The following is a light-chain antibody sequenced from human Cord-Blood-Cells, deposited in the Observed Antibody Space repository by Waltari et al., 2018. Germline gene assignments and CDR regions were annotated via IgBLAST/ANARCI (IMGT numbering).Light chain of an antibody. V-gene: IGLV2-11*01. J-gene: IGLJ3*02. Sequence: QSALTQPRSVSGSPGQSVTISCTGTSSDVGGYNYVSWYQQHPGKAPKLMIYDVSKRPSGVPDRFSGSKSGNTASLTISGLQAEEEADYYCCSYAGSYTPMVFGGGTKLTVL. CDR2: DVS. CDR3: CSYAGSYTPMV. CDR1: SSDVGGYNY.